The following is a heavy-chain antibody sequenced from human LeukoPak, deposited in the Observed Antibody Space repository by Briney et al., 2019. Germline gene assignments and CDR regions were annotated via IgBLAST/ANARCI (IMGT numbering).Heavy chain of an antibody. CDR3: ARWNRIAAAHDYYYGMDV. D-gene: IGHD6-13*01. J-gene: IGHJ6*02. CDR1: GGTFSSYA. V-gene: IGHV1-69*13. CDR2: IIPIFGTA. Sequence: SVKVSCKASGGTFSSYAISWVRQAPGQGLEWMVGIIPIFGTANYAQKFQGRVTITADESTSTAYMELSSLRSEDTAVYYCARWNRIAAAHDYYYGMDVWGQGTTVTVSS.